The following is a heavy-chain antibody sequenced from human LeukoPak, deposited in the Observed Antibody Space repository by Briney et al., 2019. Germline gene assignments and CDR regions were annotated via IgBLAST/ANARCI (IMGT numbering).Heavy chain of an antibody. V-gene: IGHV3-30*18. Sequence: PGGSLRLSCAASGFTFSSYGMHWVRQAPGKGLEWVAVISYDGSNKYYADSVKGRFTISRDNSKNTLYLQMNSLRAEDTAVYYCAKDYGDYEAAFDIWGQGTMVTVSS. D-gene: IGHD4-17*01. CDR3: AKDYGDYEAAFDI. CDR2: ISYDGSNK. J-gene: IGHJ3*02. CDR1: GFTFSSYG.